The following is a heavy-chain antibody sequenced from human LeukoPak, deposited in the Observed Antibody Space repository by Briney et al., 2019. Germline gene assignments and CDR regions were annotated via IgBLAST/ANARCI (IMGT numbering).Heavy chain of an antibody. Sequence: MSSETLSLTCAVYGGSFSGYYWSWIRQPPGKGLEWIGEINHSGSTNYNPSLKSRVTISVDTSKNQFSLKLSSVTAADTAVYYCARGRRGYSYGYSLFDYWGQGTLVTVSS. CDR3: ARGRRGYSYGYSLFDY. J-gene: IGHJ4*02. CDR2: INHSGST. D-gene: IGHD5-18*01. CDR1: GGSFSGYY. V-gene: IGHV4-34*01.